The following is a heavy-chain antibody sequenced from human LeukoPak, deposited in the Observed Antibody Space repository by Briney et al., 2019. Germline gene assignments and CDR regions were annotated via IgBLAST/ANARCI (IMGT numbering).Heavy chain of an antibody. D-gene: IGHD2-21*01. J-gene: IGHJ5*02. V-gene: IGHV4-4*07. CDR3: AKLYSWNNVFDP. CDR2: IYTSGST. CDR1: GGSISGYY. Sequence: SETLSLTCTVSGGSISGYYWNWIRQPAGKGLEWIGRIYTSGSTNYNPSLKGRVTMSVDTSKNQFSLNLSSVTAADTAVYYCAKLYSWNNVFDPWGQGTLVTVSS.